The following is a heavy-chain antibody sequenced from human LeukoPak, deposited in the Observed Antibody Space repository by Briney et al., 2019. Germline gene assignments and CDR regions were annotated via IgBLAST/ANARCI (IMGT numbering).Heavy chain of an antibody. CDR3: ARPDSRYFYGMDV. J-gene: IGHJ6*02. V-gene: IGHV3-11*01. CDR2: ISSGGSSI. Sequence: SGGSLRLSCTASGFTFSDSYMTWIRQAPGKGLEWVSYISSGGSSIHYADSVKGRLTISRDNATNSLFLQMDSLRAEDTAVYYCARPDSRYFYGMDVWGQGATVTVSS. D-gene: IGHD2/OR15-2a*01. CDR1: GFTFSDSY.